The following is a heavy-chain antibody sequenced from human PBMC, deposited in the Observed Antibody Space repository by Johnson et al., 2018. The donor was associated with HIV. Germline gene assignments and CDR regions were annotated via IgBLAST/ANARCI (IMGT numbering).Heavy chain of an antibody. D-gene: IGHD6-6*01. J-gene: IGHJ3*02. CDR2: IHSDGSST. CDR1: GFTFSTNW. V-gene: IGHV3-74*02. CDR3: AFIEYSSLDALDI. Sequence: VQLVQSGGDLVQPGGSLRLSCVGSGFTFSTNWMHWVRQAPGQGLVWVSRIHSDGSSTSYADSVTGLFTISRDNSKNTLYLQMNSLRAEDTAVYYCAFIEYSSLDALDIWGQGTMVTVSS.